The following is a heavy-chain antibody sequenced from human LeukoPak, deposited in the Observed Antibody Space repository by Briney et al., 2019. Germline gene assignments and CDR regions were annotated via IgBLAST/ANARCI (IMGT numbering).Heavy chain of an antibody. CDR1: GFTFSSYA. J-gene: IGHJ6*02. CDR3: APDPTRGYYYYGMDV. Sequence: TGGSLRLSCAASGFTFSSYAMSWVRQAPGKGLEWVSAISGSGGSTYYADSVKGRFTISRDNSKNTLYLQMNSLRAEDTAVYYCAPDPTRGYYYYGMDVWGQGTTVTVSS. CDR2: ISGSGGST. D-gene: IGHD5-24*01. V-gene: IGHV3-23*01.